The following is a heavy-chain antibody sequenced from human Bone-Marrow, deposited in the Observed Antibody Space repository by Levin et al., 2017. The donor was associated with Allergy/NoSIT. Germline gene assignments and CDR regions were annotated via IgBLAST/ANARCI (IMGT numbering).Heavy chain of an antibody. D-gene: IGHD6-6*01. CDR3: ARGKSITAWNWLDP. J-gene: IGHJ5*02. Sequence: RPSETLSLTCTVSGGSIINYNYYWSWIRQPPGKGLEWLGYIYHSGNTFYNPSLRSRLTMSVDTSKNQVYLNLTSVSAADTGFYYCARGKSITAWNWLDPWGQGTLVIVSS. CDR1: GGSIINYNYY. CDR2: IYHSGNT. V-gene: IGHV4-30-4*01.